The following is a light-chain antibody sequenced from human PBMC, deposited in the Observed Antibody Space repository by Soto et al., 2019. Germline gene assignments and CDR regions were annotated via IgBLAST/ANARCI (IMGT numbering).Light chain of an antibody. Sequence: RSTLSATAGDRVTITCRASQSISSWLAWYQQKPGKAPKLLIYDASSLESGVPSRFSGSGSGTEFTLTISSLQPDDFATYYCQQYNSYSTLGQGTKVDIK. CDR3: QQYNSYST. V-gene: IGKV1-5*01. J-gene: IGKJ1*01. CDR1: QSISSW. CDR2: DAS.